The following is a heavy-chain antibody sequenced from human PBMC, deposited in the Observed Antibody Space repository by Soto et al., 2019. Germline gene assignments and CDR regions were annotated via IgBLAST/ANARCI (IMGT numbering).Heavy chain of an antibody. V-gene: IGHV3-30-3*01. Sequence: PGGSLRLSCAVSGFTFSSYAMHWVRQAPGKGLEWVAVISYDGSNKYYADSVKGRFTISRDNSKSTLYLQMNSLRAEDTAVYYCARDQSDGYNSFGGNSHWGQGTLVTGSS. J-gene: IGHJ4*02. CDR2: ISYDGSNK. CDR1: GFTFSSYA. CDR3: ARDQSDGYNSFGGNSH. D-gene: IGHD5-12*01.